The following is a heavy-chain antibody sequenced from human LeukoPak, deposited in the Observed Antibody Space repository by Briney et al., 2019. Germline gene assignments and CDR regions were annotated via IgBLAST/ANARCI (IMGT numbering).Heavy chain of an antibody. Sequence: SVKVSCKASGGTFSSYTISWVRQAPGQGLEWMGRIIPILGITNYAQKFQGRVTITADKSTRPAYMELSSLRAEETGVYYCARERGLYGDYVRDGSAPWGEATLVTVS. CDR1: GGTFSSYT. J-gene: IGHJ5*02. CDR3: ARERGLYGDYVRDGSAP. CDR2: IIPILGIT. V-gene: IGHV1-69*04. D-gene: IGHD4-17*01.